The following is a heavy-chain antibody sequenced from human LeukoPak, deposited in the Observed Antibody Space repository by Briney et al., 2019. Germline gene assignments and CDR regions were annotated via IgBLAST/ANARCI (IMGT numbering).Heavy chain of an antibody. CDR1: GYTFTSYG. J-gene: IGHJ6*02. CDR2: MSAYNGNT. CDR3: ARDHCSSTSCNTDYYYYYYGMDV. D-gene: IGHD2-2*01. V-gene: IGHV1-18*01. Sequence: ASVTVSCRASGYTFTSYGISWVRQAPGQGLEWMGWMSAYNGNTNYAQKLQGRVTMTTDTSTSAAYMELRSLRSDVTAVYYCARDHCSSTSCNTDYYYYYYGMDVWGQGTTVTVSS.